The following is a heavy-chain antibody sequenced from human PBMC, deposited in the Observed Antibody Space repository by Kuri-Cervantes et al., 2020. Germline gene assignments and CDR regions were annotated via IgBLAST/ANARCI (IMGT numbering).Heavy chain of an antibody. V-gene: IGHV1-2*02. CDR1: GYTFIAYY. CDR3: ARQIVVDAFDI. Sequence: ASVKVSCKASGYTFIAYYLNWVRQAPGQGLEWMGWINPNSGGTNYAQKFQGRVTMTRDTSISTAYMELSRLRSDDTAVYYCARQIVVDAFDIWGQGTMVTVSS. CDR2: INPNSGGT. D-gene: IGHD3-22*01. J-gene: IGHJ3*02.